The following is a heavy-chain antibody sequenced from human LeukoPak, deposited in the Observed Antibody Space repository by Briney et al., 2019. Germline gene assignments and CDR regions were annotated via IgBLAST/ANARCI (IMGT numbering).Heavy chain of an antibody. CDR3: ARFLGYCSSTSCYFSYYYYMDV. CDR1: GFTFSSYS. D-gene: IGHD2-2*01. Sequence: GGSLRLSCAASGFTFSSYSMNWVRQAPGKGLEWVSSISSSSSYTYYADSVKGRFTISRDNAKNSLYLQMNSLRAEDTAVYYCARFLGYCSSTSCYFSYYYYMDVWGKGTTVTVSS. CDR2: ISSSSSYT. V-gene: IGHV3-21*01. J-gene: IGHJ6*03.